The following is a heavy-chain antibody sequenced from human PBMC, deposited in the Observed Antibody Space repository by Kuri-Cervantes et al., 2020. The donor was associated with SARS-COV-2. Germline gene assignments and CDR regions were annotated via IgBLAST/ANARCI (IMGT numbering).Heavy chain of an antibody. CDR2: IRYDGSNK. CDR1: GFTFRSYT. J-gene: IGHJ6*02. V-gene: IGHV3-30*02. D-gene: IGHD6-19*01. Sequence: GGSLRLSCAASGFTFRSYTMNWVRQAPGKGLERVAYIRYDGSNKYYADSVKGRFTISRDISKSTLYLQLNNLRPEDTAVYYCAKDRETGYFSDWSPALGVDVWGQGTTVTVSS. CDR3: AKDRETGYFSDWSPALGVDV.